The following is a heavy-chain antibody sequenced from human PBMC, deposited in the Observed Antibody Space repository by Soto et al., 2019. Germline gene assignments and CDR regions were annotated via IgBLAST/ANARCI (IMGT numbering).Heavy chain of an antibody. J-gene: IGHJ3*02. D-gene: IGHD3-10*01. Sequence: EEQLVESGGGLVKRGGSLRLSCAASGLTFSIAWLSWVRQAPGKGLEWVGRIKNNADGGTTDNAAPVKDRFTIARXXXXXXXXXXXXXXQTEDTAMYYCTSMNDRDAFDIWGQGTMVTVSS. CDR1: GLTFSIAW. CDR3: TSMNDRDAFDI. V-gene: IGHV3-15*01. CDR2: IKNNADGGTT.